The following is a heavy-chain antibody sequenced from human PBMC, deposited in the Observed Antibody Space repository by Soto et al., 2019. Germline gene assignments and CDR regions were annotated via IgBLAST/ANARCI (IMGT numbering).Heavy chain of an antibody. CDR2: ISANNGDT. J-gene: IGHJ4*02. D-gene: IGHD6-13*01. V-gene: IGHV1-18*04. CDR1: GYTFTGYC. Sequence: GASVEVSCKASGYTFTGYCMNWLQQAPGQWLEWMGWISANNGDTNYAQKLQGRVTMTTDTSTRTAYMELRSLRSDDTAVYYCARGVVYSSSCLDYWGQGTLVTVSS. CDR3: ARGVVYSSSCLDY.